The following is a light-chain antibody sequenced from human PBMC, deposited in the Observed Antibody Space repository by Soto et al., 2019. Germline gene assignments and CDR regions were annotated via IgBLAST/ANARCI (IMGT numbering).Light chain of an antibody. J-gene: IGKJ5*01. Sequence: DIQLTKSPSFLSASVGDRVTITCRASQGSTSSLAWYQQKPGKAPKLLIYAASNLQSGVPSRFSGSGSGTEFTLTISSLQPEDFATYHCQQINSYPITFGQGTRLEIK. V-gene: IGKV1-9*01. CDR2: AAS. CDR1: QGSTSS. CDR3: QQINSYPIT.